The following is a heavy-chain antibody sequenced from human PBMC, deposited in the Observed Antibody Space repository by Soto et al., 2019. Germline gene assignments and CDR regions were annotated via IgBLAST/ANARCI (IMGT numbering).Heavy chain of an antibody. V-gene: IGHV4-34*01. D-gene: IGHD6-19*01. Sequence: AETLSLTCVVSGGSFMGYFCTLIRQSPFRWLEWIVEISHSGSRNYNPAFQSRVIISVDSSKNHVSLKLSSVTAADSATYFCARGLAYDRPITVAEPFDSWGQGTLVTVSS. CDR3: ARGLAYDRPITVAEPFDS. CDR1: GGSFMGYF. J-gene: IGHJ4*02. CDR2: ISHSGSR.